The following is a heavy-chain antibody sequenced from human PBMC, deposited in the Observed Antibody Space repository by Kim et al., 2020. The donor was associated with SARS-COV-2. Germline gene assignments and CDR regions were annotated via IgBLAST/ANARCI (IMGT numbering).Heavy chain of an antibody. Sequence: GGSLRLSCVASGITVSKYWMFWVRQAPGKGLEWVASIKPDESEKYYGASVRRRFTISRDNAKASLYLQMDSLRIEDTAVYYCVRDTAYYSLDYWGQGTLV. J-gene: IGHJ4*02. CDR3: VRDTAYYSLDY. D-gene: IGHD3-10*01. CDR1: GITVSKYW. V-gene: IGHV3-7*01. CDR2: IKPDESEK.